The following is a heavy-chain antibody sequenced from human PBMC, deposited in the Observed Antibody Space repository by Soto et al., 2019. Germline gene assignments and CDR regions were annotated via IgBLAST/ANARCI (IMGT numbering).Heavy chain of an antibody. CDR1: GGTFSSYA. V-gene: IGHV1-69*01. J-gene: IGHJ4*02. CDR2: IIPIFGTA. D-gene: IGHD3-10*01. CDR3: ARVGVERLVRGVTLSQFDY. Sequence: QVQLVQSGAEVKKPGSSVKVSCKASGGTFSSYAISWVRQAPGQGLEWMGGIIPIFGTANYAQKFQGRVTITADESTSTVYMELISLRSEDTAVYYCARVGVERLVRGVTLSQFDYWGQGTLVTVSS.